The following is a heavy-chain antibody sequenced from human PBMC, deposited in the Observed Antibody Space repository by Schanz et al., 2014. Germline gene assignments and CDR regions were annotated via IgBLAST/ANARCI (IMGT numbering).Heavy chain of an antibody. CDR3: TRGGYSYALSAFDI. Sequence: QVQLVQSWAEVKKPGASVKVSCKASGGTFSSYTISWVRQAPGQGLEWMGWITAYNGDTNYALKLQGRVTMTTDTSTGTAYMELRSLRSDDTALYYCTRGGYSYALSAFDIWGQGTMVTVSS. CDR1: GGTFSSYT. V-gene: IGHV1-18*01. J-gene: IGHJ3*02. D-gene: IGHD5-18*01. CDR2: ITAYNGDT.